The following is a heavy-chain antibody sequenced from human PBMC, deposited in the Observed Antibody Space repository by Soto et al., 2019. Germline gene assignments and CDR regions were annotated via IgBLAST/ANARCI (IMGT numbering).Heavy chain of an antibody. CDR3: ARAELRDIVVVVAASFNINWFDP. V-gene: IGHV4-31*03. CDR1: GGSISSGGYY. J-gene: IGHJ5*02. D-gene: IGHD2-15*01. CDR2: IYYSGST. Sequence: SETLSLTCTVSGGSISSGGYYWSWIRQHPGKGLEWIGYIYYSGSTYYNPSLKSRVTISVDTSKNQFSLKLSSVTAADTAVYYCARAELRDIVVVVAASFNINWFDPWGQGTLVTVSS.